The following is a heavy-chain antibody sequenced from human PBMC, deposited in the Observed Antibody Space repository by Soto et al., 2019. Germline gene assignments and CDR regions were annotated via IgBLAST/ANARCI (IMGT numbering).Heavy chain of an antibody. J-gene: IGHJ5*02. CDR1: GGSFSGYY. CDR3: AREELRYFDWLLYKNWFDP. D-gene: IGHD3-9*01. CDR2: INHSGST. Sequence: PSETLSLTCAAYGGSFSGYYWSWIRQPPEKGLEWIGEINHSGSTNYNPSLKSRVTISVDTSKNQFSLKLSSVTAADTAVYYCAREELRYFDWLLYKNWFDPWGQGTLVTVSS. V-gene: IGHV4-34*01.